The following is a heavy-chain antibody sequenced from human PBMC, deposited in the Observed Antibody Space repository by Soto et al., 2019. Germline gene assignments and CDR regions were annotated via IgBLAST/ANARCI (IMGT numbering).Heavy chain of an antibody. J-gene: IGHJ6*02. V-gene: IGHV1-8*01. CDR1: GYTFTSYD. CDR2: MNPNSGNT. Sequence: ASVKVSCKASGYTFTSYDINWVRQATGQGLEWMGWMNPNSGNTGYAQKFQGRVTMTRNTSISTAYMELISLRSEDTAVYYCARNTGTTNYYGSGSYYYYYYGMDVWGQGTTVTVSS. CDR3: ARNTGTTNYYGSGSYYYYYYGMDV. D-gene: IGHD3-10*01.